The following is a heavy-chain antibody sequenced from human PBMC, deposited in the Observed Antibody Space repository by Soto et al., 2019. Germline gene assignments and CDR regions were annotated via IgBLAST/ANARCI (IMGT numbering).Heavy chain of an antibody. D-gene: IGHD2-15*01. J-gene: IGHJ5*02. V-gene: IGHV4-39*01. CDR3: ARHPGSLGYCSGGSCYSKENWFDP. CDR1: GGSISSSSYY. CDR2: IYYSGST. Sequence: TSETLSLTCTVSGGSISSSSYYWGWIRQPPGKGLEWIGSIYYSGSTYYNPSLKSRVTISVDTSKNQFSLKLSSVTAADTAVYYCARHPGSLGYCSGGSCYSKENWFDPWGQGTLVT.